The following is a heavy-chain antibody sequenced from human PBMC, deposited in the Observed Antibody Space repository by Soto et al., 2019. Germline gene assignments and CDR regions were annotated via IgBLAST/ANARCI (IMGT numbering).Heavy chain of an antibody. V-gene: IGHV4-30-4*01. J-gene: IGHJ4*01. CDR1: GDSISSPHYY. D-gene: IGHD3-22*01. CDR3: AREPKQNYDSSPWNGGFDS. Sequence: QVHLQESGPGLVKPSQTLSLSCTVSGDSISSPHYYWTWIRQPPGKGLERVGYIYYTGNNFYNPALKSRVAMWVDPSTNQFSLKLASVTDADTAVYFCAREPKQNYDSSPWNGGFDSWGPGTLVTVSS. CDR2: IYYTGNN.